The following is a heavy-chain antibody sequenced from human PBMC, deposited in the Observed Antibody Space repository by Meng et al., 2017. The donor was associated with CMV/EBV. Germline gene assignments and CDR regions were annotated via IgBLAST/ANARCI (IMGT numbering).Heavy chain of an antibody. Sequence: GGSLRLSCAASGFTFSSYAMSWVCQAPGKGLEWVSAISGSGGSTYYADSVKGRFNISRDNSKNTLYLQMNSLRAEDTAVYYCAKEAIMITFGGVIHWGQGTLVTVSS. J-gene: IGHJ4*02. V-gene: IGHV3-23*01. D-gene: IGHD3-16*02. CDR3: AKEAIMITFGGVIH. CDR1: GFTFSSYA. CDR2: ISGSGGST.